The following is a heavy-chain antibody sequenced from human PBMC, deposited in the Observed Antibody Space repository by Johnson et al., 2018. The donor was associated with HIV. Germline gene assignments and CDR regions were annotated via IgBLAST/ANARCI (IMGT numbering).Heavy chain of an antibody. CDR1: GFTLSNAW. V-gene: IGHV3-15*01. J-gene: IGHJ3*02. CDR2: IKSKTDGGTT. Sequence: EVQLVESGGGVVQPGKSLRLSCAASGFTLSNAWMSWVRQAPGKGLEWVGRIKSKTDGGTTDYAAPVTGRFTISRDNSKNTLYLQMNSLRAEDTAVYYCARAYVVDTAMVTIAVAGSAFDIWGQGTMVTVSS. D-gene: IGHD5-18*01. CDR3: ARAYVVDTAMVTIAVAGSAFDI.